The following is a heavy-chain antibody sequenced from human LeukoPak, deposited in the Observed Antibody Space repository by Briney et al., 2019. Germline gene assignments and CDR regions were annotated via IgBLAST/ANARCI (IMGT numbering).Heavy chain of an antibody. J-gene: IGHJ4*02. V-gene: IGHV5-51*01. CDR2: IHPGDSDT. CDR1: GYSFTYW. CDR3: ARLDSSGYYPFDD. Sequence: GESLKISFKGSGYSFTYWIGWVRQMPGKGLEWMGVIHPGDSDTRYIPTFQGQVTISADNSISAAYLQWSSLKASDTAMYYCARLDSSGYYPFDDWGQGTLVTVSS. D-gene: IGHD3-22*01.